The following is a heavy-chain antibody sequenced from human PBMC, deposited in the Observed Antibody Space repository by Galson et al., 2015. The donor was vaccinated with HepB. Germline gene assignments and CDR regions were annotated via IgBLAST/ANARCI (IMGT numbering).Heavy chain of an antibody. V-gene: IGHV2-5*02. CDR1: GFSLSTRNVA. CDR2: IYWDDDK. CDR3: AHRLNPWDGSGTYYIAFDY. Sequence: PALVKPTQTLTLTCTFSGFSLSTRNVAVGWIRQPPGKALEWLALIYWDDDKRYSPSPKNRLTITKDTSKNQVVLTMTNMDPVDTATYYCAHRLNPWDGSGTYYIAFDYWGQGTLVTVSS. J-gene: IGHJ4*02. D-gene: IGHD3-10*01.